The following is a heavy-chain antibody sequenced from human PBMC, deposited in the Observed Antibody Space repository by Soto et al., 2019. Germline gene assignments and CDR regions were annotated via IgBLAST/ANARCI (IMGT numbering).Heavy chain of an antibody. Sequence: EVQLLESGGGLVQPGGSLRLSCAASGFTFISYAMSWVRQAPGKGLEWVSAISGSGGSTYYADSVKGRFTISRDNSKNTLYLQMNSLRAEDTAVYYCAKGDPFNLSGYYMSRRLYNWFDPWGQGTLVTVSS. D-gene: IGHD3-3*01. V-gene: IGHV3-23*01. J-gene: IGHJ5*02. CDR1: GFTFISYA. CDR3: AKGDPFNLSGYYMSRRLYNWFDP. CDR2: ISGSGGST.